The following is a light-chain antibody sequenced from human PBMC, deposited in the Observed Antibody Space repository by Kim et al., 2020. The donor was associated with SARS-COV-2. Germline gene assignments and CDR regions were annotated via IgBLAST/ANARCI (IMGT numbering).Light chain of an antibody. CDR2: DAS. CDR1: QSVPTNH. J-gene: IGKJ2*01. CDR3: HQYDSVPFT. Sequence: LSPGERVTLSCRASQSVPTNHLAWYRQKPGQPPRLLIYDASNRATGIPDRFSGSGSGTDFTLTISRLEPEDFAVYSCHQYDSVPFTFGQGTKLEI. V-gene: IGKV3-20*01.